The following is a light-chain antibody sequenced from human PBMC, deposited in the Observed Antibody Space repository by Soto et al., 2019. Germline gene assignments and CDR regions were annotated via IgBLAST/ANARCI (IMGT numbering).Light chain of an antibody. J-gene: IGLJ1*01. Sequence: QSVLTQPASVSGSPGQSITISCTGTSSDVGGYIYVSWYQQHPGKAPKLMIYDVSNRPSGVSNRFSGSKSGNTASLTISGLQAEDEADYYCSSYTDISTPYVFGTGTKVTVL. CDR3: SSYTDISTPYV. CDR1: SSDVGGYIY. V-gene: IGLV2-14*01. CDR2: DVS.